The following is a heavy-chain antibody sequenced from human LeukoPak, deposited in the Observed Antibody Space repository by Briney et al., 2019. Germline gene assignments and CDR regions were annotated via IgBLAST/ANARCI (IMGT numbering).Heavy chain of an antibody. J-gene: IGHJ4*02. CDR1: GFTFSSYA. D-gene: IGHD3-10*01. V-gene: IGHV3-23*01. CDR2: ISGSGGST. Sequence: GGSLRLSCAASGFTFSSYAMSWVRQAPGKGLEWVSAISGSGGSTYYADSVKGRFTISRDNSKNTLYLQMNSLRAEDTAVYYCARGTYGSGSFPYFDYWGQGTLVTVSS. CDR3: ARGTYGSGSFPYFDY.